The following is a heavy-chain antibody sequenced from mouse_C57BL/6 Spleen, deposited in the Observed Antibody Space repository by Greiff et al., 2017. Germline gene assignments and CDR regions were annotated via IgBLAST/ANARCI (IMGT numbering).Heavy chain of an antibody. CDR3: ARGGFITTADYWYFDV. CDR2: IYPRDGST. V-gene: IGHV1-85*01. J-gene: IGHJ1*03. CDR1: GYTFTSYD. D-gene: IGHD1-1*01. Sequence: QVQLQQSGPELVKPGASVKLYCKASGYTFTSYDINWAKQRPGQGLEWIGWIYPRDGSTKYNEKFKGKATLTVDTSSSTAYMELHSLTSEDSAVYFCARGGFITTADYWYFDVWGTGTTVTVSS.